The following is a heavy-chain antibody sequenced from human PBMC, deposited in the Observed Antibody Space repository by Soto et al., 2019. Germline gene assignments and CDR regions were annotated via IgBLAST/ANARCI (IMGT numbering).Heavy chain of an antibody. CDR2: IDYSGGT. D-gene: IGHD5-18*01. Sequence: QVQLQESGPGLVRPSQTLSLTCTVAGGSISRSDYYWPWIRQPPGKGRERIGYIDYSGGTYYNSSLKSRVTMSVDKSKNQCSLTLTSVTAADTAVYFCARELTGYRYGPGEVYWGRGSLVSVSS. V-gene: IGHV4-30-4*01. CDR3: ARELTGYRYGPGEVY. J-gene: IGHJ4*02. CDR1: GGSISRSDYY.